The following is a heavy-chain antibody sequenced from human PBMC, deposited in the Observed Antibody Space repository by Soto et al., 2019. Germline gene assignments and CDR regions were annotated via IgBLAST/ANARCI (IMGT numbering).Heavy chain of an antibody. D-gene: IGHD6-19*01. CDR2: IIPVFGTT. CDR3: ASDSPGMAVADREYFDY. CDR1: GDTFSTYA. Sequence: SVKVSCKASGDTFSTYAITWVRQAPGQGLEWMGGIIPVFGTTNYAQKFQGRVTFTADEFTSTAYMELSSLRSEDTAVYYCASDSPGMAVADREYFDYSGQGTLVTVAS. V-gene: IGHV1-69*13. J-gene: IGHJ4*02.